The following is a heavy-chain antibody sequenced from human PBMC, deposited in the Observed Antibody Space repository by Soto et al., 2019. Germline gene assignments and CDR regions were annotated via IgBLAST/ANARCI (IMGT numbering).Heavy chain of an antibody. Sequence: PGGSLRLACAASGFSFNILAMNWVRQAPGQGLEWVSGISGGGGSTYYADSVKGRFTISRDNSNNTLYLQMNSLRAEDTAFYYCAKDPTSYDSSAQFDSWGQGTLVTVSS. CDR3: AKDPTSYDSSAQFDS. CDR1: GFSFNILA. CDR2: ISGGGGST. D-gene: IGHD3-22*01. J-gene: IGHJ4*02. V-gene: IGHV3-23*01.